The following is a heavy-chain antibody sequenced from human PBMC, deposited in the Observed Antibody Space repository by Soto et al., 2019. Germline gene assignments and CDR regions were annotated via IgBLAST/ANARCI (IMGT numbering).Heavy chain of an antibody. J-gene: IGHJ4*02. CDR1: GIAFTYAS. V-gene: IGHV3-15*07. Sequence: QLVESGGGLVRPGESLRLTCAVSGIAFTYASINWVRQLPGRGPEWVGRIEGKTGGGTTDYAAPVKGSFTISRDESTIKVFLQLDNVKGEDAVVYYCTTHNGYARSPRFDDWGQGTQVTVSS. CDR2: IEGKTGGGTT. CDR3: TTHNGYARSPRFDD. D-gene: IGHD3-16*01.